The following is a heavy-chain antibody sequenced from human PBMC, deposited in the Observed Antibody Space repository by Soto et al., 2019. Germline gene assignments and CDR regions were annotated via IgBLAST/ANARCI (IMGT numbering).Heavy chain of an antibody. CDR1: GYAFTGYY. CDR3: AKNLGSITMIVVVPDAFDI. CDR2: INPNSGGT. Sequence: GVSVKVSCKASGYAFTGYYMHWVRHAPGQGLEWMGWINPNSGGTNYAQKFQGWVTMTRDTSISTAYMELSRLRSDDTAVYYCAKNLGSITMIVVVPDAFDIWGQGTMVTVSS. V-gene: IGHV1-2*04. D-gene: IGHD3-22*01. J-gene: IGHJ3*02.